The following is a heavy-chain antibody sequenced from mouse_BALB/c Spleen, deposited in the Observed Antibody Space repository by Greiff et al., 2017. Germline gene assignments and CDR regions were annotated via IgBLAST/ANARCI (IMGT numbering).Heavy chain of an antibody. CDR2: ISSGGSYT. D-gene: IGHD2-14*01. CDR1: GFTFSSYT. CDR3: TRDRYDVRGAMDY. Sequence: EVQLVESGGGLVKPGGSLKLSCAASGFTFSSYTMSWVRQTPEKRLEWVATISSGGSYTYYPDSVKGRFTISRDNAKNTLYLQMSSLKSEDTAMYYCTRDRYDVRGAMDYWGQGTSVTVSS. J-gene: IGHJ4*01. V-gene: IGHV5-6-4*01.